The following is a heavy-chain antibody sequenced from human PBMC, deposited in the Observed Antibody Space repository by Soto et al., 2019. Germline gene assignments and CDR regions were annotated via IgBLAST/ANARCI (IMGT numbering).Heavy chain of an antibody. D-gene: IGHD3-16*02. V-gene: IGHV4-59*01. Sequence: SETLSLTCTVSGGSISSYYWSWIRQPPGKGLEWIGYIYYSGSTNYNPSLKSRVTISVDTSKNQFSLKLSSVTAADTAVYYCARAVEMYIWGSYRYDAFDIWGQGTMVTVSS. CDR2: IYYSGST. J-gene: IGHJ3*02. CDR1: GGSISSYY. CDR3: ARAVEMYIWGSYRYDAFDI.